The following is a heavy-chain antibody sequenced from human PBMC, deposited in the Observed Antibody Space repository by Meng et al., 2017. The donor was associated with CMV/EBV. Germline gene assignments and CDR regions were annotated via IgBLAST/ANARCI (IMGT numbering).Heavy chain of an antibody. CDR1: GASISSGDYY. CDR2: IYYSGST. CDR3: AREAHYYDNSGYYSDYFDY. J-gene: IGHJ4*02. D-gene: IGHD3-22*01. V-gene: IGHV4-30-4*08. Sequence: SETLSLTCTVSGASISSGDYYWSWIRQPPGKGLEYLGYIYYSGSTYYNPSLKSRVTISVDTSKNQFSLKLSSVTAAETAVYYCAREAHYYDNSGYYSDYFDYWGQGTLVTVSS.